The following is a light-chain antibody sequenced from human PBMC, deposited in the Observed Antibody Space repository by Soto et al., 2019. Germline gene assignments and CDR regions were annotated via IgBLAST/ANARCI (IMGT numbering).Light chain of an antibody. Sequence: EIVMTQSPATLSVSPGARATLSCRASQSVNSNLAWFQQKPGQAHRLLIYDASKSQFGVPSRFSGSGSGTAGTFTISSLQPEDNETYYCQQYDNRPFTFGPGTKVDIK. J-gene: IGKJ3*01. CDR1: QSVNSN. CDR2: DAS. V-gene: IGKV3-15*01. CDR3: QQYDNRPFT.